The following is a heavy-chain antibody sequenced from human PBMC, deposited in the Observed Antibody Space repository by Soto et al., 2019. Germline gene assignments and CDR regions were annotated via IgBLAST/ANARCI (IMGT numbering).Heavy chain of an antibody. J-gene: IGHJ4*02. Sequence: GGSLRLSCAASGFTFSNYAMSWVRQAPGKGLECVANISYDGSEEYYVDSVKGRFTISRDNAKNSLYLQMNSLRDEDSAVYYCVTDLNWQGHWGQGTLVTVSS. CDR3: VTDLNWQGH. CDR2: ISYDGSEE. V-gene: IGHV3-7*01. CDR1: GFTFSNYA.